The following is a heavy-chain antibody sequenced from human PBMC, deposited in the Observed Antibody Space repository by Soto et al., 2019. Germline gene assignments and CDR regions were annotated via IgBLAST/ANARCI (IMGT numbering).Heavy chain of an antibody. CDR1: GFTVSSNY. V-gene: IGHV3-53*01. CDR3: ARGPGYSSSWYYFDY. J-gene: IGHJ4*02. Sequence: GGSLRLSCAASGFTVSSNYMSWVRQAPGKGLEWVSVIYSGGSTYYADSVKGRFTISRDNSKNTLYLQMNSLRAEDTAVYYWARGPGYSSSWYYFDYWGQGTLVTVSS. D-gene: IGHD6-13*01. CDR2: IYSGGST.